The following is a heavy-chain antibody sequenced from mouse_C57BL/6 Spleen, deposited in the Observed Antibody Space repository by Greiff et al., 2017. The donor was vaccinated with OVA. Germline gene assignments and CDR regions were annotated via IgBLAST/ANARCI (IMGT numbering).Heavy chain of an antibody. V-gene: IGHV5-16*01. J-gene: IGHJ3*01. D-gene: IGHD4-1*01. CDR2: INYDGSST. CDR3: ARGTGTLAY. CDR1: GFTFSDYY. Sequence: EVQLVESEGGLVQPGSSMKLSCTASGFTFSDYYMAWVRQVPEKGLEWVANINYDGSSTYYLDSLKSRFIISRDNAKNILYLQMSSLKSEDTATYYCARGTGTLAYWGQGTLVTVSA.